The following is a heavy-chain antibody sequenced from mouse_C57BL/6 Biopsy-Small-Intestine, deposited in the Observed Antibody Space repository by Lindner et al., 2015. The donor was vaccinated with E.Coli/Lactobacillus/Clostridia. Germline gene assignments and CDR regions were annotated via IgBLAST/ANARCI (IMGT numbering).Heavy chain of an antibody. CDR2: IYPGGGYT. J-gene: IGHJ3*01. CDR3: ARKGNSNGVAY. D-gene: IGHD2-5*01. V-gene: IGHV1-63*01. CDR1: GYTFTNYW. Sequence: VQLQESGAELVRPGTSVKMSCKASGYTFTNYWIGWAKQRPGHGLEWIGDIYPGGGYTNYNEKLKGKATLTADKSSSTAYMQFSSLTSEDSAIYYCARKGNSNGVAYWGQGTLVTVSA.